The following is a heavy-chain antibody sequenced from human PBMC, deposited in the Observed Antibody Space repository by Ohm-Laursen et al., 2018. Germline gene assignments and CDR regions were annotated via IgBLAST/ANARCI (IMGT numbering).Heavy chain of an antibody. V-gene: IGHV4-59*01. CDR2: IYSSGNT. CDR1: GGSISNYY. CDR3: ARGGRVVEWSYGEFFFDS. Sequence: GTLSLTCAVSGGSISNYYWSWIRQPPEKGLQWLGYIYSSGNTNYDPSLQNRFTMSVDTSKNQFSLTVTSVTAADTAIYFCARGGRVVEWSYGEFFFDSWGQGSRVTVSS. J-gene: IGHJ4*02. D-gene: IGHD3-3*01.